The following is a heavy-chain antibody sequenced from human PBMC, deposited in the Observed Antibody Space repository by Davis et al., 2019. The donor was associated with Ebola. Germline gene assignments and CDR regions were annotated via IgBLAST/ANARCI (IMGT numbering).Heavy chain of an antibody. CDR2: ISAYNGNT. V-gene: IGHV1-18*01. Sequence: AASVKVSCKASGYTFTSYGISWVRQAPGQGLEWMGWISAYNGNTNYAQKVQGRVTMTTDTSTSTAYMELRSLRSDDTAVYYCARDNFWSGYHHYGMDVWGKGTTVTVSS. CDR1: GYTFTSYG. CDR3: ARDNFWSGYHHYGMDV. D-gene: IGHD3-3*01. J-gene: IGHJ6*04.